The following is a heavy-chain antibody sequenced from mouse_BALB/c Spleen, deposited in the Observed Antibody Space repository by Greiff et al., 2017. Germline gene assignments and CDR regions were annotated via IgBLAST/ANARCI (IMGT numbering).Heavy chain of an antibody. CDR1: GDSITSGY. D-gene: IGHD1-1*01. V-gene: IGHV3-8*02. CDR3: ARRDYYGSSYNFDY. Sequence: EVQLVESGPSLVKPSQTLSLTCSVTGDSITSGYWNWIRKFPGNKLEYMGYISYSGSTYYNPSLKSRISITRDTSKNQYYLQLNSVTTEDTATYYCARRDYYGSSYNFDYWGQGTTLTVSS. J-gene: IGHJ2*01. CDR2: ISYSGST.